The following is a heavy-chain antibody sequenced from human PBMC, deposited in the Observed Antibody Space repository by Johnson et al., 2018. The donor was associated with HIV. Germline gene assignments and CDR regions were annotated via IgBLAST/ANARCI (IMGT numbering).Heavy chain of an antibody. CDR2: IKQDGSEK. CDR3: ARRAATFDAFDI. Sequence: VQLVESGGGLVQPGRSLRLSCAASGFTFSSYWMSWVRQAPGKGLEWVANIKQDGSEKYYADSVKGRFTISRDNSKNTLYLQMNSLRAEDTAVYYCARRAATFDAFDIWGQVTMVTVS. CDR1: GFTFSSYW. D-gene: IGHD6-13*01. V-gene: IGHV3-7*02. J-gene: IGHJ3*02.